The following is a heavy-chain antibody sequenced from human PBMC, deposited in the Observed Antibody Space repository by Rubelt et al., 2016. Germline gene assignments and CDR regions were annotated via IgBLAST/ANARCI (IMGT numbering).Heavy chain of an antibody. J-gene: IGHJ5*02. CDR3: ARVGGIAVAGTSNWFGP. V-gene: IGHV4-39*07. D-gene: IGHD6-19*01. CDR1: GGSISSDSF. CDR2: VHYNGAT. Sequence: QLQLQQSGPGLVKSSETLSLACTVSGGSISSDSFWGWIRQPPDKGLEGVGCVHYNGATHYNPSLERRVALSVDTSKNQFSRNRGVVTAADTAVYYCARVGGIAVAGTSNWFGPWGQGTLVTVSS.